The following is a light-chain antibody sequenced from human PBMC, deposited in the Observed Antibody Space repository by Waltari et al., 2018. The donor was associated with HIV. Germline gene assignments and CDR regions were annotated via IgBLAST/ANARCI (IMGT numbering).Light chain of an antibody. CDR2: ANS. J-gene: IGLJ1*01. V-gene: IGLV1-40*01. Sequence: QSVLTQPPSLSGAPGQKITISCTGSISNIGANFDVHWYQLLPGTSPKLLIYANSNRPSGVPDRFSGSRSDTSASLTITGLHPEDEAEYYCQSFDNSLNGYVFGTGTTVIVL. CDR1: ISNIGANFD. CDR3: QSFDNSLNGYV.